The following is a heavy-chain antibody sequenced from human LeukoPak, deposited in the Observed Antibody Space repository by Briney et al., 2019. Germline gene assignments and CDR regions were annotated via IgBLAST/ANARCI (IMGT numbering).Heavy chain of an antibody. J-gene: IGHJ4*02. V-gene: IGHV4-61*02. Sequence: SETLSLTCTVSGGSISSGSYYWSWIRQPAGKGLEWIGRIYTSGSTNYNPSLKSRVTISVDTSKNQFSLKLSSVTAADTAVYYCARGDTAPDYWGQGTLVTVSS. CDR1: GGSISSGSYY. CDR3: ARGDTAPDY. D-gene: IGHD5-18*01. CDR2: IYTSGST.